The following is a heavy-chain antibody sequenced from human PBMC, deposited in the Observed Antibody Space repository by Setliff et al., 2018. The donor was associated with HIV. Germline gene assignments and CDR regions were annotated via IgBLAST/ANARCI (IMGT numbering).Heavy chain of an antibody. Sequence: SETLSLTCTVSGGSVSSGTYYWTWIRQPPGKGLEWIGYIYYSGSTNYNPSLKTRVTVSADTSKNQFSLKLTSVTAADTAVYHCARDGGGFASGTFDIWGQGTKVTVSS. D-gene: IGHD2-15*01. CDR2: IYYSGST. CDR1: GGSVSSGTYY. J-gene: IGHJ3*02. CDR3: ARDGGGFASGTFDI. V-gene: IGHV4-61*01.